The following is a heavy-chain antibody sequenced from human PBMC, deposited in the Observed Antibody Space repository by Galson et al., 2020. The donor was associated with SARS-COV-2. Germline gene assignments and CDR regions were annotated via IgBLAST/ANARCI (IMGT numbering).Heavy chain of an antibody. Sequence: SGPTLVKPTQTLTLTCTFSGFSLSTSGMCVSWIRQPPGKALEWLARIDWDDDKYYSTSLKTRLTISKDTSKNQVVLTMTNMDPVDTATYYWARIRYSSSWSDYWGQGTLVTVSS. J-gene: IGHJ4*02. V-gene: IGHV2-70*11. CDR1: GFSLSTSGMC. D-gene: IGHD6-13*01. CDR2: IDWDDDK. CDR3: ARIRYSSSWSDY.